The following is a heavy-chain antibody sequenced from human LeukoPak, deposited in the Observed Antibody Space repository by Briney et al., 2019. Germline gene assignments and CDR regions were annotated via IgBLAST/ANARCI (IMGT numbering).Heavy chain of an antibody. Sequence: SETLSLTCAVYGGSFSGYYWSWIRQPPGKGLEWIGEINHSGSTNYNPSLKSRVTISVDTSKNQSSLKLSSVTAADTAVYYCASGPGIAAAGTWFDPWGQGTLVTVSS. D-gene: IGHD6-13*01. CDR3: ASGPGIAAAGTWFDP. CDR1: GGSFSGYY. J-gene: IGHJ5*02. CDR2: INHSGST. V-gene: IGHV4-34*01.